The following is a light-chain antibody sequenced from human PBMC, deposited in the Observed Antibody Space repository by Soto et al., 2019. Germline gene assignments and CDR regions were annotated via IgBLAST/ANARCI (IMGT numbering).Light chain of an antibody. CDR3: QQYVTTPRT. CDR1: QTVAYTS. Sequence: EIVLTQSPGILSLSPGARATLSCRASQTVAYTSLAWYQQRPGQAPRLLIYGTSTRATGTPDRFIGSGSGTAFTLTISRLATEDFAVYYYQQYVTTPRTFGQGTKVE. CDR2: GTS. J-gene: IGKJ1*01. V-gene: IGKV3-20*01.